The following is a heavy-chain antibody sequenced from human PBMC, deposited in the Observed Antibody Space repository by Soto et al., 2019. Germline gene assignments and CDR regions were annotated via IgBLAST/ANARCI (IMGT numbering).Heavy chain of an antibody. J-gene: IGHJ4*02. D-gene: IGHD3-22*01. CDR2: ISGSGGST. V-gene: IGHV3-23*01. CDR1: GFTFSSYA. Sequence: PGGTLRLSWAASGFTFSSYAMSWIRQAKGKGLEWVSAISGSGGSTYYADSVKGRFTISRDNSKNTLYLQMNSLRAEDTAVYYCAKALTYYYDSSGYLFDYWGQGTLVTVSS. CDR3: AKALTYYYDSSGYLFDY.